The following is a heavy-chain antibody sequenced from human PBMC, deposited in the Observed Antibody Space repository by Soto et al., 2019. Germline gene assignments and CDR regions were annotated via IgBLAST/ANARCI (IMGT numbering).Heavy chain of an antibody. CDR3: ARESSYGGNPSGFDY. D-gene: IGHD4-17*01. V-gene: IGHV1-2*04. CDR1: GYTFTSYG. CDR2: INPNSGGT. J-gene: IGHJ4*02. Sequence: ASVKVSCKASGYTFTSYGISWVRQAPGQGLEWMGWINPNSGGTNYAQKFQGWVTMTRDMSISTAYMELSRLRSDDTAVYYCARESSYGGNPSGFDYWGQGTLVTVSS.